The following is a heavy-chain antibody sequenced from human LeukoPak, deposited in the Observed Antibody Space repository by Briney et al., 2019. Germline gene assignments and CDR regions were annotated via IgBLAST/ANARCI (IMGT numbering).Heavy chain of an antibody. CDR2: INHSGST. CDR3: ARGPDSMPFDY. CDR1: GGSFSGYY. V-gene: IGHV4-34*01. D-gene: IGHD2/OR15-2a*01. Sequence: KTSETLSLTCAVYGGSFSGYYWSWIRQPPGKGLEWIGEINHSGSTNYNPSLKSRVTISVDTSKNQFSLKLSSVTAADTAVYYCARGPDSMPFDYWGQGTLVTVSS. J-gene: IGHJ4*02.